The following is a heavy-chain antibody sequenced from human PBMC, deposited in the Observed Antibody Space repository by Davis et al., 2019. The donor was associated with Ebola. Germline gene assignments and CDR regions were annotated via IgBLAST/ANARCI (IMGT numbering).Heavy chain of an antibody. D-gene: IGHD6-19*01. CDR2: ISGNSFYT. CDR1: VITFSSYA. V-gene: IGHV3-21*01. Sequence: GESLKISCADSVITFSSYAMTWVRQAPGKGLEWVSSISGNSFYTYYEDSVKGRFTISRDNAKNSLYLQMNSLRAEDTAVYYCAGGKDSSGWYGDDAFDFWGQGTMVTVSS. CDR3: AGGKDSSGWYGDDAFDF. J-gene: IGHJ3*01.